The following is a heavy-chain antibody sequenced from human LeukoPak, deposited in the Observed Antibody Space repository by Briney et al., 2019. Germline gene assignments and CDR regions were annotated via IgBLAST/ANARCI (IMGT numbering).Heavy chain of an antibody. CDR1: GGSISSYY. Sequence: SSETLSLTCTVSGGSISSYYWTWIRQPPGKGLEWIGYIYASGNTNYNPSLKSRVTISVDTSKNQFSLKLSSVTAADTAVYYCARDPPVAGTSWGQGTLVTVSS. CDR2: IYASGNT. D-gene: IGHD6-19*01. V-gene: IGHV4-59*01. CDR3: ARDPPVAGTS. J-gene: IGHJ4*02.